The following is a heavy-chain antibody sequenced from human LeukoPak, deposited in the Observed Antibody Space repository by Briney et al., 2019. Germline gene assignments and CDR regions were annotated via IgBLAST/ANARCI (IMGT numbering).Heavy chain of an antibody. CDR3: ARTRTVTPAWWYFDL. CDR1: GGSFSGYY. V-gene: IGHV4-34*01. J-gene: IGHJ2*01. Sequence: SETLSLTCAVYGGSFSGYYWSWIRQPPGKGLEWIGEINHSGSTNYNPSLKSRVTISVDTSKNQFSLKLSSVTAADTAVYYCARTRTVTPAWWYFDLWGRGTLVTVSS. D-gene: IGHD4-17*01. CDR2: INHSGST.